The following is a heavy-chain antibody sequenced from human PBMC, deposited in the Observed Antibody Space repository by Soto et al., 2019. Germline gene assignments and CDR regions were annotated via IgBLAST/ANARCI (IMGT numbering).Heavy chain of an antibody. CDR3: AREYCSADRCYGGDY. J-gene: IGHJ4*02. Sequence: ASVKVSCKASGYTFTGYYMHWVRQAPGQGLEWMGWIGTYTGDTKYTQKLQDRVTMTTDTSTSTAYMELRSLTSDDTAFYYCAREYCSADRCYGGDYWGPGTLVTVSS. D-gene: IGHD2-15*01. CDR1: GYTFTGYY. CDR2: IGTYTGDT. V-gene: IGHV1-18*04.